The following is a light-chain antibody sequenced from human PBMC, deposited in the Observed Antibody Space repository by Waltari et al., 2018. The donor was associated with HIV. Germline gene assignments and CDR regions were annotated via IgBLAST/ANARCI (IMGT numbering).Light chain of an antibody. CDR1: QRISRL. CDR3: QQYNTFPVT. V-gene: IGKV1-5*03. CDR2: KTP. J-gene: IGKJ5*01. Sequence: DIQMTQSPSTLSASVGDRATITCRASQRISRLLAWYQQKPGKAPKLLIYKTPSLESGVPSRFSGSGSETEVTLTISSLQPDDFAAYYCQQYNTFPVTFGQGTRLEIK.